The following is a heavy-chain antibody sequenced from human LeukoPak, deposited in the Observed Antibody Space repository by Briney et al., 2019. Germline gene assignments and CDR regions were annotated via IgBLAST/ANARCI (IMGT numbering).Heavy chain of an antibody. CDR2: INPNNGAT. Sequence: GASVKVSCKASGYTFTGYYIHWVRQAPGQGLEWMGWINPNNGATDYAQRFQGRITMARDTSISTAYMQLSSLRSDDTSVYYCARTERASDWYKGYYYYYGVDVWGQGTTVTVSS. V-gene: IGHV1-2*02. J-gene: IGHJ6*02. CDR3: ARTERASDWYKGYYYYYGVDV. CDR1: GYTFTGYY. D-gene: IGHD6-19*01.